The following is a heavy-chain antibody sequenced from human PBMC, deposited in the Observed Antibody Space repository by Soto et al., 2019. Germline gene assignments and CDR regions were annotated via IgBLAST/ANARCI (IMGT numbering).Heavy chain of an antibody. CDR2: INHSGST. Sequence: SVTLSLTCAVYGGSFSGYYWILLRQPQGKGLEWIGEINHSGSTNYNPSLKSRVTISVDTSKNQFSLKLSSVTAADTAVYYCARVVSGGSGTYYYGMDVWGQGTTVTVSS. CDR1: GGSFSGYY. J-gene: IGHJ6*02. V-gene: IGHV4-34*01. CDR3: ARVVSGGSGTYYYGMDV. D-gene: IGHD3-10*01.